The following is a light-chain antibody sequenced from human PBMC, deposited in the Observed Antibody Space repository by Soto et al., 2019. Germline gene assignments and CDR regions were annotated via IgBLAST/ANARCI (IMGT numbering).Light chain of an antibody. V-gene: IGLV2-8*01. CDR3: SSYTGTTVI. CDR2: DVT. J-gene: IGLJ2*01. CDR1: LSDVGGQTF. Sequence: QSALTQPPSASGSPGQSGTISCTGTLSDVGGQTFVSWYRQDRGKAPQLIIYDVTQRPSGVPKRFSGSWSGSTASLTVSGLRAEDESIYYCSSYTGTTVIFGGGTKLTVL.